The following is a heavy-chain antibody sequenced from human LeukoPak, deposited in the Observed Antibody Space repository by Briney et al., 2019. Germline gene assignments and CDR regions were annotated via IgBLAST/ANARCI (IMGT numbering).Heavy chain of an antibody. CDR1: GFAFGSEA. D-gene: IGHD3-3*01. Sequence: PGGSLRLSCAVSGFAFGSEAMSWVRQSPARGLEWVASISPGGGTTYYADYVKGRFTISRDISKNTLYVQMNSLRAEDTAVYYCARDQRITVFGVVFDVFDIWGQGTTVTVSS. V-gene: IGHV3-23*01. CDR2: ISPGGGTT. CDR3: ARDQRITVFGVVFDVFDI. J-gene: IGHJ3*02.